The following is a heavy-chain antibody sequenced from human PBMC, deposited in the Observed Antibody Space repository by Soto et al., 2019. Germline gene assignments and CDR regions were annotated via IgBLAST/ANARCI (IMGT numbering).Heavy chain of an antibody. D-gene: IGHD5-12*01. Sequence: GGSLRLSCATSGFTFSNYGFHWVRQAPGKGLEWVAVIWYDGSKTYYVESVKGRFTISRDNSKNTLYLQMNSLRAEDTAVYCCARDLGSTNYYFDYWGLGTLVTVSS. V-gene: IGHV3-33*01. J-gene: IGHJ4*02. CDR1: GFTFSNYG. CDR2: IWYDGSKT. CDR3: ARDLGSTNYYFDY.